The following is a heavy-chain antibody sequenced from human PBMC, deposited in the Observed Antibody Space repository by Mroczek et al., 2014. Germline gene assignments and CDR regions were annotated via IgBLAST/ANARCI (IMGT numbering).Heavy chain of an antibody. J-gene: IGHJ3*02. CDR3: ARVSRDGYKHDAFDI. D-gene: IGHD5-24*01. V-gene: IGHV4-31*03. CDR1: GGSISSGGYY. CDR2: IYYSGST. Sequence: QVQLQESGPGLVKPSQTLSLTCTVSGGSISSGGYYWSWIRQHPGKGLEWIGYIYYSGSTYYNPSLKSRVTISVDTSKNQFSLKLSSVTAADTAVYYCARVSRDGYKHDAFDIWGQGTMVTVSS.